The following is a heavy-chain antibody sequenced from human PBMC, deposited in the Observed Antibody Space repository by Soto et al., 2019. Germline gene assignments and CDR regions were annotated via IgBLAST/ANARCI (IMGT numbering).Heavy chain of an antibody. CDR1: GYTFTNYW. J-gene: IGHJ6*02. CDR3: AASIFYYGMDV. Sequence: GESLKISCKCSGYTFTNYWIGWVRQMPGKNLEWMGIIYPGDSDTKYNPSFQGQVTIPADKSITTTYLQWSSLKASDTAIYYCAASIFYYGMDVWGQGTTVTVSS. CDR2: IYPGDSDT. V-gene: IGHV5-51*01.